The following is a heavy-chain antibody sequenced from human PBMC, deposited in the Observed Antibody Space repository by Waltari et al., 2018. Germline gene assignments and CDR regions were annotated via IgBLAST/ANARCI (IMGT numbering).Heavy chain of an antibody. J-gene: IGHJ4*02. CDR3: ARSPKAAIPPPAYYFDY. CDR2: IIPIFGTA. V-gene: IGHV1-69*08. D-gene: IGHD6-25*01. Sequence: QVQLVQSGAEVKKPGSSVKVSCKASGGTFSSYALSWVRPAPVQGLEWMGRIIPIFGTANYAQKFQGRVTITADKSTSTAYMELSSLRSEDTAVYYCARSPKAAIPPPAYYFDYWGQGTLVTVSS. CDR1: GGTFSSYA.